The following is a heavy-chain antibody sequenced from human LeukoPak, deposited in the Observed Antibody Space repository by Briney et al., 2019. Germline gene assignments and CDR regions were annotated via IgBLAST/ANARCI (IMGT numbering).Heavy chain of an antibody. CDR3: VRDWGYDSSGYWQKYFDT. D-gene: IGHD3-22*01. CDR2: INHDGSST. V-gene: IGHV3-74*01. J-gene: IGHJ4*02. Sequence: GGSLRLSCATSGFTFSTFWMHWVRHAPGKGLVWVSRINHDGSSTNYADSVKGRFTISRDNAKNTLYLQMNSLRAEDTAVYYCVRDWGYDSSGYWQKYFDTWGQGTLVTVSS. CDR1: GFTFSTFW.